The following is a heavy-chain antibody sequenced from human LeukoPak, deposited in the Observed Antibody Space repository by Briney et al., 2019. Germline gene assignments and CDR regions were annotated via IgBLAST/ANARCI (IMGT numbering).Heavy chain of an antibody. CDR3: AKVPHYIVVVPAAAYFDY. J-gene: IGHJ4*02. D-gene: IGHD2-2*01. Sequence: GGSLRLSCAASGFTFSSYAMSWVRQAPGKGLEWVSAISGSGGSTYYADSVKGRFTISRDNSKNTLYLQMNSLRAEDTAVYYCAKVPHYIVVVPAAAYFDYWGQGTLVTVSS. CDR2: ISGSGGST. CDR1: GFTFSSYA. V-gene: IGHV3-23*01.